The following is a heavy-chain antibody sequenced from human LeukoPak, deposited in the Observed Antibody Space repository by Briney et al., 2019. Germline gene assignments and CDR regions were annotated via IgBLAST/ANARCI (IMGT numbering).Heavy chain of an antibody. CDR1: GYTFSSYY. V-gene: IGHV1-46*01. Sequence: EASVKVSCKASGYTFSSYYMHWVRQAPGQGLEWMGIIIPSGGSTSYAQKFQGRVTMTRDTSTSTVYMELSSLRSEDTAVYYCARSAYYYDSSGYYLAYWGQGTLVTVSS. CDR2: IIPSGGST. D-gene: IGHD3-22*01. J-gene: IGHJ4*02. CDR3: ARSAYYYDSSGYYLAY.